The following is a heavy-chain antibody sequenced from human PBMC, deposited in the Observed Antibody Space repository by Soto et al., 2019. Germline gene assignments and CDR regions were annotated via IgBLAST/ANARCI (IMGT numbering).Heavy chain of an antibody. Sequence: SETLSLTCAVSGGSISSSNWWSWVRQPPGKGLEWIGETYHSGSTYYNPSLKSRVTISADTSKNQFSLALTSVTAADTAMYYCARGPTTEKVDSWGQGILVTVSS. CDR3: ARGPTTEKVDS. V-gene: IGHV4-4*02. CDR1: GGSISSSNW. CDR2: TYHSGST. J-gene: IGHJ4*02.